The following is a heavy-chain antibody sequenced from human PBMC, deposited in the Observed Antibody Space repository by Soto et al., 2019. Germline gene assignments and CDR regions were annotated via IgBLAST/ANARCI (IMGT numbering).Heavy chain of an antibody. Sequence: QVQLQESGPGLVKPSGTLSLTCAVSGGSLSSTHWWSWVRQPPRKGLEWIGDIYHTGSTNYNPSLKSRVSISADKSNNQFSLNLSSVTAADTAVYYCARDPYYYGSGDKGGFDPWGQGTLVIVSS. CDR2: IYHTGST. D-gene: IGHD3-10*01. CDR3: ARDPYYYGSGDKGGFDP. V-gene: IGHV4-4*02. CDR1: GGSLSSTHW. J-gene: IGHJ5*02.